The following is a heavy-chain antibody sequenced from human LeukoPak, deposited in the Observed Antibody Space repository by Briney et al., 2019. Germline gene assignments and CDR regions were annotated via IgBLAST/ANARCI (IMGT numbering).Heavy chain of an antibody. J-gene: IGHJ4*02. Sequence: ASVKVSCKASGYTFTSYAMHWVRQAPGQRLEWMGWINAGNGNTKYSQKFQGRVTITRDTSASTAYMELSSLRSEDTAVYYCARGRLSRGWELDYWGQGTLVTVSS. D-gene: IGHD6-19*01. CDR2: INAGNGNT. V-gene: IGHV1-3*01. CDR1: GYTFTSYA. CDR3: ARGRLSRGWELDY.